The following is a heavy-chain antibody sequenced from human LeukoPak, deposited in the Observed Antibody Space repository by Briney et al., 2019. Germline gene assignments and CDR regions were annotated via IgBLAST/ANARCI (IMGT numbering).Heavy chain of an antibody. J-gene: IGHJ5*02. D-gene: IGHD3-10*01. CDR1: GFTFKSYA. V-gene: IGHV3-64*05. CDR2: INTNGANT. CDR3: VKSYGSGSYPDSHH. Sequence: GGSLRLSCSASGFTFKSYAMHWVRQAPGKGLEYVSSINTNGANTYYADSVKGRFTISRDNSRNTVYVQMNSLTPEDTAVYYCVKSYGSGSYPDSHHWGQGTLVTVSS.